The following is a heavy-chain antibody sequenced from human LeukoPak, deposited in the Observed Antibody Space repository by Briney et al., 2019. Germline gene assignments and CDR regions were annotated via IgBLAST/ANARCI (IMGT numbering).Heavy chain of an antibody. V-gene: IGHV5-51*01. J-gene: IGHJ4*02. CDR3: ARSTRLGILGGGFDY. CDR2: IYPGDSDT. CDR1: GNSFTSYW. Sequence: GESLKISCKGSGNSFTSYWIGWVRQMPGKGLEWMGIIYPGDSDTRYSPSFQGQVTISADKSISTAYLQWSSLKASDTAMYYCARSTRLGILGGGFDYWGQGTLVTVSS. D-gene: IGHD7-27*01.